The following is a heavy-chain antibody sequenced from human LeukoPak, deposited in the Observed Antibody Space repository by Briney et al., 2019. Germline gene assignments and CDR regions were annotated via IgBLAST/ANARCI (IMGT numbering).Heavy chain of an antibody. CDR1: GFTFSSYA. V-gene: IGHV3-23*01. CDR3: AKVLAVAGRVDY. D-gene: IGHD6-19*01. Sequence: GGSLRLSRAASGFTFSSYAMSWVRQAPGKGLEWVSAISGSGGSTYYADSVKGRFTISRDNSKNTLYLQMNSLRAEDTAVYYCAKVLAVAGRVDYWGQGTLVTVSS. J-gene: IGHJ4*02. CDR2: ISGSGGST.